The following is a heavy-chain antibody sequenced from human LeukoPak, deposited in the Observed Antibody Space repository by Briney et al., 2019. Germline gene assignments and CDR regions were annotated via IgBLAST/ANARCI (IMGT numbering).Heavy chain of an antibody. V-gene: IGHV3-23*01. Sequence: GGSLRLSCAASGFTFSYYAMSWVRQAPGKGLEWVSAISGSGGSTYYADSVKGRFTISRDNSKNTLYLQMNSLRAEDTAVYYCAKGVSHNNLSPDYWGQGTLVTVSS. J-gene: IGHJ4*02. CDR3: AKGVSHNNLSPDY. CDR2: ISGSGGST. D-gene: IGHD1-14*01. CDR1: GFTFSYYA.